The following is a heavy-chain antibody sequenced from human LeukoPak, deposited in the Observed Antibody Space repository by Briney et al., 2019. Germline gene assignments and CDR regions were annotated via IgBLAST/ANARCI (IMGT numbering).Heavy chain of an antibody. D-gene: IGHD3-10*01. J-gene: IGHJ3*02. Sequence: SETLSLTCTVSGDSISSSDRYWAWIRQPPGKGLEWIGSLYYGGNTYYNPSLNGRLTIYVDASKNQLSLTLRSVTAADAALYFCARRAKSRAFDIWGQGTMVTVSS. CDR3: ARRAKSRAFDI. CDR2: LYYGGNT. V-gene: IGHV4-39*01. CDR1: GDSISSSDRY.